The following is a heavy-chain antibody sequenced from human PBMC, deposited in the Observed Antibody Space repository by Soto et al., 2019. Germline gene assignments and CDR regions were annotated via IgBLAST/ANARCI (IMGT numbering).Heavy chain of an antibody. CDR3: ARTTAVPNTLRSRYFFDY. Sequence: SETLSLTCSVSGGSVSNKAYYWSWIRQPPGKRLEWIGYVYYSGTTNYNPSLKSRVTISVDLSKNQFSLRLSSVTTADTALYYCARTTAVPNTLRSRYFFDYWGQGTLVTVSS. V-gene: IGHV4-61*08. D-gene: IGHD4-17*01. CDR1: GGSVSNKAYY. CDR2: VYYSGTT. J-gene: IGHJ4*02.